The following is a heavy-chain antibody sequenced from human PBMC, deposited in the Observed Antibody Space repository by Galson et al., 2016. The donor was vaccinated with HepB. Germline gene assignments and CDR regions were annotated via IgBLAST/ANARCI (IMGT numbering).Heavy chain of an antibody. J-gene: IGHJ4*02. D-gene: IGHD3/OR15-3a*01. Sequence: ETLSLTCTVSAGSISSSSYYWGWIRQPPGKGLEWIANIYSSGSTYYNPSLESRVTISVDTSKNQFSLKLSSVTAADTAVYYCARELVSGLFRPGHDYWGQGTLVIVSS. CDR1: AGSISSSSYY. CDR3: ARELVSGLFRPGHDY. V-gene: IGHV4-39*07. CDR2: IYSSGST.